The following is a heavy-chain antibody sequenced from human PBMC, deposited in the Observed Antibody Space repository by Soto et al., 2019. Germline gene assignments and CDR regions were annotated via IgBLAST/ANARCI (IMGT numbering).Heavy chain of an antibody. D-gene: IGHD2-21*02. CDR3: AKFDGGNSPLGYYFDY. Sequence: GGSLRLSCAASGFTFSSYAMSWVRQAPGKGLEWVSAISGSGSSTYYADSVKGRFTISRDNSKNTLYLQMNSLRAEDTAVYYCAKFDGGNSPLGYYFDYWGQGTLVTVSS. CDR1: GFTFSSYA. CDR2: ISGSGSST. V-gene: IGHV3-23*01. J-gene: IGHJ4*02.